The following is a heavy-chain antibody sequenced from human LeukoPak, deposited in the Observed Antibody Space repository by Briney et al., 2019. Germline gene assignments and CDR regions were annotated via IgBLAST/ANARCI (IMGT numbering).Heavy chain of an antibody. CDR3: ARDRSVGVLPAPPFDF. D-gene: IGHD6-6*01. Sequence: PSETLSLTCTVSGGSISSSSYYWGWIRQPPGKGLEWIRSIYYSGSTYYNPSLKSRLTISADTSKDQFSLTLTSVTAADTAVYYCARDRSVGVLPAPPFDFWGQGTLVTVSS. CDR1: GGSISSSSYY. V-gene: IGHV4-39*07. CDR2: IYYSGST. J-gene: IGHJ4*02.